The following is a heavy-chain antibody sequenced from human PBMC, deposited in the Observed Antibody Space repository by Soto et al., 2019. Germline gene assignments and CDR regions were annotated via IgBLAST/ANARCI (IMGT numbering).Heavy chain of an antibody. D-gene: IGHD2-15*01. Sequence: QVQLQESGPGLVQPSQTLSLTCNVSGVSISSGDSHWNWIRQVPGKGLEWIGSIYYSGRTSYKSSHRRRVTISRATSASHFALRLTPLTAADTAVSFCARGREQFQILCPFALSWLYSWSQGTLVTVSS. CDR2: IYYSGRT. V-gene: IGHV4-31*03. J-gene: IGHJ1*01. CDR1: GVSISSGDSH. CDR3: ARGREQFQILCPFALSWLYS.